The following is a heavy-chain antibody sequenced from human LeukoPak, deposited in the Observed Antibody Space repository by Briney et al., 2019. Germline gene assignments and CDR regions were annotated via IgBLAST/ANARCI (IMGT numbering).Heavy chain of an antibody. CDR3: ATEVRAVQDRYY. D-gene: IGHD3-10*01. J-gene: IGHJ4*02. CDR2: ITSGSTYM. Sequence: GGSLRLSCAASGFTFSSSAMNWVRHAPGKGLEWVSSITSGSTYMFYADAVKGRFTISRDDAKNSLYLQMNDLRAEDTAVYYCATEVRAVQDRYYWGQGTLVTVSS. V-gene: IGHV3-21*01. CDR1: GFTFSSSA.